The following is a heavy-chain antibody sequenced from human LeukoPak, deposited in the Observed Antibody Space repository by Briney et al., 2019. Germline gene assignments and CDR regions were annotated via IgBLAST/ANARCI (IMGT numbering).Heavy chain of an antibody. D-gene: IGHD2-8*02. CDR1: GGSISSSSYY. V-gene: IGHV4-39*01. J-gene: IGHJ4*02. CDR2: IYYSGST. Sequence: SETLSLTCTVSGGSISSSSYYWGWIRQPPGKGLEWIGSIYYSGSTYYNPSLKSRVTISVDTSKNQFSLKLSSVTAADTAVYYCARQFWSLHYWGQGTLVTVSS. CDR3: ARQFWSLHY.